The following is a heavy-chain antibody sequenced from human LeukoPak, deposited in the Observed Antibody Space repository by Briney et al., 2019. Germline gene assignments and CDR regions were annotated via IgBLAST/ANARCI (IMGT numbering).Heavy chain of an antibody. CDR2: INPNSGGT. V-gene: IGHV1-2*02. J-gene: IGHJ2*01. CDR3: ARDKGLAAAGHWYFDL. D-gene: IGHD6-13*01. CDR1: GYTFTGYY. Sequence: ASVKVSCKASGYTFTGYYMHWVRQAPGQGLEWMGWINPNSGGTNYAQKFQGRVTMTRDTSISTAYMELSRLRSDDTAVYYCARDKGLAAAGHWYFDLWGRGTLVTVSS.